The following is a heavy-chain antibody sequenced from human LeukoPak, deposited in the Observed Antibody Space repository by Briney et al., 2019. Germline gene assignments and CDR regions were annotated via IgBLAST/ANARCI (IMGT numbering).Heavy chain of an antibody. CDR3: AREFGTMVRGVIFGYYYYMDV. Sequence: ASVKVSCKASGYTFTSYGISWVRQAPGQGLEWMGWISAYNGNTNYAQKLQGRVTMTTDTSTSTAYMELRSLRSDDTAVYYCAREFGTMVRGVIFGYYYYMDVWGKGTTVTVSS. D-gene: IGHD3-10*01. J-gene: IGHJ6*03. CDR2: ISAYNGNT. V-gene: IGHV1-18*01. CDR1: GYTFTSYG.